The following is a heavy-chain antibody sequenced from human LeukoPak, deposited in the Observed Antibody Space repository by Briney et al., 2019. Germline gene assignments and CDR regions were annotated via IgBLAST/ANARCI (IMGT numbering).Heavy chain of an antibody. CDR2: INHSGST. D-gene: IGHD3-10*01. CDR3: ARRPGSGSSLFDP. CDR1: GGSFSGYY. V-gene: IGHV4-34*01. Sequence: PSETLSLTCAVYGGSFSGYYWSCIRQPPGKGLEWIGEINHSGSTNYNPSLKSRVTISVDTSKNQFSLKLSSVTAADTAVYYCARRPGSGSSLFDPWGQGTLVTVSS. J-gene: IGHJ5*02.